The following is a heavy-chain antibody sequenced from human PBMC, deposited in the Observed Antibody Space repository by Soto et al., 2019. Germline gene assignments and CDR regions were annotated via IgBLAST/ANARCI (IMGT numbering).Heavy chain of an antibody. J-gene: IGHJ5*02. V-gene: IGHV4-39*01. D-gene: IGHD2-15*01. CDR2: IYYSGST. Sequence: ETLSLTCTVSGGSISSSSYYWGWIRQPPGKGLEWIGNIYYSGSTYYNPSIKSRVTISVDTSKNQFSLKLSSVTAADTVVYYCASYGGNDPYNWFDPWGQGTLVTVSS. CDR1: GGSISSSSYY. CDR3: ASYGGNDPYNWFDP.